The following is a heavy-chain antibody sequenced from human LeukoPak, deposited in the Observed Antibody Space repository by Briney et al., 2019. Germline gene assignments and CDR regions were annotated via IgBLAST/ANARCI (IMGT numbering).Heavy chain of an antibody. CDR1: GFTFSSYW. V-gene: IGHV3-74*01. CDR3: ARDLNGAGDF. Sequence: AGGSLRLSCAASGFTFSSYWMHWVRRSPGKGLLWVSNISPDGNTRSHAESVQGRFTISRDNAKNTLYLQMSGLTADDTAVYYCARDLNGAGDFWGQGTMVTVSS. J-gene: IGHJ3*01. D-gene: IGHD2-8*01. CDR2: ISPDGNTR.